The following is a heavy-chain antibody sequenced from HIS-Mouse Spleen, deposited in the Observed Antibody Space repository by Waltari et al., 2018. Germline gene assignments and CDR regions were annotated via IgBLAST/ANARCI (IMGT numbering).Heavy chain of an antibody. CDR3: ARDPSGYDNH. D-gene: IGHD5-12*01. J-gene: IGHJ5*02. Sequence: EVQLVESGGGLVKPGGSLRLSCAASGFTFSSYSMNWVRQAPGKGLEWVASVSSSSIYIYYADAVKGRFTISRDNAKNSLYLQMNSLRAEDTAVYYCARDPSGYDNHWGQGTLVTVSS. V-gene: IGHV3-21*01. CDR1: GFTFSSYS. CDR2: VSSSSIYI.